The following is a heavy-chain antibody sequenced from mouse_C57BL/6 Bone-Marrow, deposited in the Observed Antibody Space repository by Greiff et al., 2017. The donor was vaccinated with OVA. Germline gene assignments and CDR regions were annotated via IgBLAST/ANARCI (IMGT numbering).Heavy chain of an antibody. CDR2: IYPRSGNI. D-gene: IGHD1-1*01. V-gene: IGHV1-81*01. Sequence: QVQLKESGAELARPGASVKLSCKASGYTFTSYGISWVKQRTGQGLEWIGEIYPRSGNIYYSEKFKGKATLTADKSSSTAYMELRSLTSEDSAVYFCARWDGSRAMDYWGQGTSVTVSS. CDR3: ARWDGSRAMDY. CDR1: GYTFTSYG. J-gene: IGHJ4*01.